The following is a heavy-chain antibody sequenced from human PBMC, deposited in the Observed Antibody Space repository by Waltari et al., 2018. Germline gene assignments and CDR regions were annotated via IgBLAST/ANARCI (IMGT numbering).Heavy chain of an antibody. V-gene: IGHV3-30*04. CDR1: AFTFRSYA. CDR3: ARDYCDRTNCHGMDV. D-gene: IGHD3-22*01. Sequence: QVQLVESGGGVVQPGRSLRLSCAASAFTFRSYAMHWVRKAPGKGLEWVAVISYNERNIYYVDSVKGRFIISRDNSRKMLYLQMNSLRTEDTAVYYCARDYCDRTNCHGMDVWGQGTTVTVSS. CDR2: ISYNERNI. J-gene: IGHJ6*02.